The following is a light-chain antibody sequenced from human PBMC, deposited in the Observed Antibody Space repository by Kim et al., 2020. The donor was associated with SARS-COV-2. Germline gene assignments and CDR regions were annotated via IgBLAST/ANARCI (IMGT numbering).Light chain of an antibody. J-gene: IGLJ2*01. CDR1: SGHSSYA. Sequence: QLVLTQSPSASASLGASVKLTCTLSSGHSSYAIAWHQQQPEKGPRYLMKLNSDGSHSKGDGIPDRFSGSSSGAERYLIISSLQSDDEADYYCQTWGTGSRGFFGGGTKLTVL. CDR2: LNSDGSH. V-gene: IGLV4-69*01. CDR3: QTWGTGSRGF.